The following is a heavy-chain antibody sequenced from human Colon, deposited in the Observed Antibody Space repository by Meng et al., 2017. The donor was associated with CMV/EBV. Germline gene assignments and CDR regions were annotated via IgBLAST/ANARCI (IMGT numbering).Heavy chain of an antibody. CDR1: GGSISTHY. CDR2: IYYNGRPNYNPSLRT. Sequence: SEPLSLTCTVSGGSISTHYWNWIRQPPGKGLEWIGYIYYNGRPNYNPSLRTNYNPSLKSRVTISVDASKNQFSLKLSSVTAADTAVYYCARDPVGALAFYDYWGQGTLVTVSS. CDR3: ARDPVGALAFYDY. V-gene: IGHV4-59*11. D-gene: IGHD1-26*01. J-gene: IGHJ4*02.